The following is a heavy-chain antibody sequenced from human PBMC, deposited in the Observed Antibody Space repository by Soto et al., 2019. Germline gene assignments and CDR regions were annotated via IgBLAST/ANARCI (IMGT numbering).Heavy chain of an antibody. Sequence: GASVKVSCKASGDTFTGYYMHWVRQAPGQGLEWMGWINPNSGGTNYAQKFQGWVTMTRDTSISTAYMELSRLRSDDTAVYSCARALYSYAGMDVWRQGTTVTVSS. J-gene: IGHJ6*02. CDR1: GDTFTGYY. V-gene: IGHV1-2*04. D-gene: IGHD5-18*01. CDR3: ARALYSYAGMDV. CDR2: INPNSGGT.